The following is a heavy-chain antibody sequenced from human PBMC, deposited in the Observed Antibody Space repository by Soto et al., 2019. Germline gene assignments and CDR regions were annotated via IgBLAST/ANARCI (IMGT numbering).Heavy chain of an antibody. Sequence: QVQLVESGGGVVQPGRSLRLSCAASGFTFSSYGMHWVRQAPGKGLEWVAVIWYDGSNKYYAASVKGRFTISRDNSKNTLYLQMNSLRAEDTAVYYCARGEQWLVRLFDYWGQGTLVTVSS. CDR1: GFTFSSYG. CDR3: ARGEQWLVRLFDY. V-gene: IGHV3-33*01. J-gene: IGHJ4*02. D-gene: IGHD6-19*01. CDR2: IWYDGSNK.